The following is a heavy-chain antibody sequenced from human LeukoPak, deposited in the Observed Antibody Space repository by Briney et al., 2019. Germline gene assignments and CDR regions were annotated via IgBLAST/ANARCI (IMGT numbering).Heavy chain of an antibody. CDR1: GFNFNSYG. CDR2: IDGTSRSI. D-gene: IGHD2-21*02. CDR3: ARVGDYYHYYGMDV. J-gene: IGHJ6*02. V-gene: IGHV3-48*04. Sequence: GGSLRLSCAASGFNFNSYGMNWVRQAPGKGLEWVSYIDGTSRSIYYADSVKGRFTVSRDNAKNSLYLQMNSLRAEDTAVYYCARVGDYYHYYGMDVWGQGTTVTVSS.